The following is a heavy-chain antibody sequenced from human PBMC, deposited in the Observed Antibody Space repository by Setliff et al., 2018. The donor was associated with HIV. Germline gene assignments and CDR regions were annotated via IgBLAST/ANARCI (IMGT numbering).Heavy chain of an antibody. CDR3: ARATTVISMTVAGTIDY. CDR1: GYTFIDYF. D-gene: IGHD6-19*01. CDR2: ISPNNGDT. V-gene: IGHV1-2*02. Sequence: GASVKVSCKASGYTFIDYFMHWVRQAPGQGLEWMGWISPNNGDTNIPQRFRGRVTMTRDTSTSTAYMELSSLRSDDTAVYYCARATTVISMTVAGTIDYWGQGTLVTVSS. J-gene: IGHJ4*02.